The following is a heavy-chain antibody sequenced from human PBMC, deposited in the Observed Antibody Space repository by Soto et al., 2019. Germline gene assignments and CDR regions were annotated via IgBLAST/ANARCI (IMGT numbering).Heavy chain of an antibody. J-gene: IGHJ4*02. D-gene: IGHD1-26*01. CDR2: NSGSGGST. V-gene: IGHV3-23*01. CDR3: AKNVLEWELPSPSDY. CDR1: GFTFSSYA. Sequence: EVQLLQSGGGWVQPGGVLRLSCAASGFTFSSYAMSWVRQAPGKGLEWVSANSGSGGSTYYADSVKGRFTISRDNSKNTLYLQMNSVRAEDTAVYYCAKNVLEWELPSPSDYWGQGTLVTVSS.